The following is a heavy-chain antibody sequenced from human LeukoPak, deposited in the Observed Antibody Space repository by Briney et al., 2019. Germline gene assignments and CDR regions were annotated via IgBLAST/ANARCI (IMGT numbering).Heavy chain of an antibody. D-gene: IGHD3-22*01. J-gene: IGHJ4*02. Sequence: PGGSLRLSCAASGFTFSSYAMSWVRQAPGKGLEWVSAISGGGGSTYYAVSVKGRFSISRDNSKNTLYLQMNSLRGEDTAVYYCAKENWVYNWKYDSSGSGINYWGQGTLVTVSS. CDR2: ISGGGGST. CDR1: GFTFSSYA. V-gene: IGHV3-23*01. CDR3: AKENWVYNWKYDSSGSGINY.